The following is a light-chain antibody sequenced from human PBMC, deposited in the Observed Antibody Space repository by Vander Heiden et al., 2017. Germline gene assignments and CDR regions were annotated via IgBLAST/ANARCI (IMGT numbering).Light chain of an antibody. CDR3: GSWDSSLSYVI. Sequence: QSVLTQPPSVSAAPGRKVTISCSGSSSNVGDNYVSWYQQFPGAAPKLLIYDNNKRPSGIADRFSGSKSGTSATLGIIGLQTGDEADYYCGSWDSSLSYVIFGGGTKLTVL. J-gene: IGLJ2*01. V-gene: IGLV1-51*01. CDR2: DNN. CDR1: SSNVGDNY.